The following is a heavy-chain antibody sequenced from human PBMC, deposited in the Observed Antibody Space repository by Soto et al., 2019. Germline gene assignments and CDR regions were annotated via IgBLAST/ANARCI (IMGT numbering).Heavy chain of an antibody. CDR2: ISAYNGNT. V-gene: IGHV1-18*04. Sequence: GASVKVSCKASGYTFTSYGISWVRQAPGQGLEWMGWISAYNGNTNYAQKPQGRVTMTTDTSTSTAYMELRSLRSDDTAVYYCARDPHCSGGSCYLDYWGQGTLVIVSS. J-gene: IGHJ4*02. D-gene: IGHD2-15*01. CDR3: ARDPHCSGGSCYLDY. CDR1: GYTFTSYG.